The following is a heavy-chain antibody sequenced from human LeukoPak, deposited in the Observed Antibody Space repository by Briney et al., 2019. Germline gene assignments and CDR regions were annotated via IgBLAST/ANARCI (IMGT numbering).Heavy chain of an antibody. CDR3: ARNEWIQGYYYGMDV. CDR2: IFHSGST. Sequence: PSGTLSLTCAVSGGSISSRNWWSWVRQPPGKGLEWIGEIFHSGSTNYNPYLKSRVTISVDTSKNQFSLKLSSVTAADTAVYYCARNEWIQGYYYGMDVWGQGTTVTVSS. J-gene: IGHJ6*02. D-gene: IGHD5-18*01. V-gene: IGHV4-4*02. CDR1: GGSISSRNW.